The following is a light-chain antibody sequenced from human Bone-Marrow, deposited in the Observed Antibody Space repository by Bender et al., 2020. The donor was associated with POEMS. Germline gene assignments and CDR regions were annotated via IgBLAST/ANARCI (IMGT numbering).Light chain of an antibody. V-gene: IGLV2-23*02. CDR2: EVT. J-gene: IGLJ3*02. CDR1: SSDIGSYTL. CDR3: CSYAGSGTWV. Sequence: QSALTQPASVSGSPGQSITISCTGTSSDIGSYTLVSWYQQYPGKAPKLMIYEVTKRPSGVSDRFSGSNSGNTASLTISGLQAEDEADYYCCSYAGSGTWVFGGGTKVTVL.